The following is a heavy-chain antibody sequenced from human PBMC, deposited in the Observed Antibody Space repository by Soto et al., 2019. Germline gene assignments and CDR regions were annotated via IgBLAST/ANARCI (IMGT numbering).Heavy chain of an antibody. CDR3: ARGGGGYDYVWGSYRPFDF. D-gene: IGHD3-16*02. J-gene: IGHJ4*02. CDR2: INYSGST. V-gene: IGHV4-34*01. CDR1: GESLRDYY. Sequence: QVQLQQWGAGLLKPSETLSLTCAVYGESLRDYYWSWIRQPPGKGLEWIGEINYSGSTNYSPSLKSRVSLSVDTSKNQFALKVTSVTAADTAVYYCARGGGGYDYVWGSYRPFDFWGQGTLVTVSS.